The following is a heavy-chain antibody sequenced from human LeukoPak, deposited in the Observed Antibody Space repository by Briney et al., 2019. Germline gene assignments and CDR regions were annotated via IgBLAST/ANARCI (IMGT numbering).Heavy chain of an antibody. D-gene: IGHD3-22*01. J-gene: IGHJ4*02. Sequence: GGSLRLSCAASGFTLSSYAMSWVRQAPGKGLEWVSAISGSGGSTYYADSVKGRFTISRDNSKNTLYLQMNSLRAEDTAVYYCAKDSGGDYYDSSGYNYWGQGTLVTVSS. V-gene: IGHV3-23*01. CDR1: GFTLSSYA. CDR3: AKDSGGDYYDSSGYNY. CDR2: ISGSGGST.